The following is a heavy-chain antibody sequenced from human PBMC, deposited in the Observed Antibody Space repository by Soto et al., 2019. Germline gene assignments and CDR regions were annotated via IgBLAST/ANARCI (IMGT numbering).Heavy chain of an antibody. CDR2: ISAYNGNT. CDR3: ARAPSPLTGYYRDY. Sequence: ASVKVSSKASGYTFTSYGISWVRQTPGQGLEWMGWISAYNGNTNYSQKFQGRVTITRDTSASTAYMELSSLRSEDTAVYYCARAPSPLTGYYRDYWGQGTLVTVSS. D-gene: IGHD3-9*01. J-gene: IGHJ4*02. CDR1: GYTFTSYG. V-gene: IGHV1-18*01.